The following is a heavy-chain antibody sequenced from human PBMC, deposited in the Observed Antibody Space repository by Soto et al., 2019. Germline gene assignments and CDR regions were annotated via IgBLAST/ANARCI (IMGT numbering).Heavy chain of an antibody. V-gene: IGHV3-30-3*01. D-gene: IGHD3-10*01. J-gene: IGHJ6*02. CDR3: AREAGVYGSGSYGMDV. CDR1: GFTFSSYS. Sequence: QVQLVESGGGVVQPGRSLRLSCAASGFTFSSYSMHWVRQAPGKGLEWVAVISYEGSDKYYADSVKGRFTISRDNSKNTLYLQMTRLRAEDTAVYYCAREAGVYGSGSYGMDVWGQGTTVTVSS. CDR2: ISYEGSDK.